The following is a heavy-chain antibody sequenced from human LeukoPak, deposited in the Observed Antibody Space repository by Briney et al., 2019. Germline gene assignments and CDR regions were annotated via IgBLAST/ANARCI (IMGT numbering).Heavy chain of an antibody. V-gene: IGHV4-39*07. J-gene: IGHJ3*02. CDR3: AKSNGYGLVDI. CDR2: IFYSGST. D-gene: IGHD3-10*01. Sequence: SIVGGAMSIGRGDCRSINKTPGKGLEWIGNIFYSGSTYYSPSLKSRVTISLDTSRNQFSLKLNSVTAADTAVYYCAKSNGYGLVDIWGQGTMVTVSS. CDR1: GGAMSIGRGD.